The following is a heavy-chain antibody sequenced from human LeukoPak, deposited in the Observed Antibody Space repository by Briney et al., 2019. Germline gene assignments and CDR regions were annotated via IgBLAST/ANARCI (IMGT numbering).Heavy chain of an antibody. J-gene: IGHJ4*02. CDR3: ARLPYYYDSSGTSDY. Sequence: KPSETLSLTXTVSGGSISSYYWSWIRQPPGKGLEWIGYIYYSGSTNYNPSLKSRVTISVDTSKNQFSLKLSSVTAADTAVYYCARLPYYYDSSGTSDYWGPGTLVTVSS. V-gene: IGHV4-59*01. CDR1: GGSISSYY. D-gene: IGHD3-22*01. CDR2: IYYSGST.